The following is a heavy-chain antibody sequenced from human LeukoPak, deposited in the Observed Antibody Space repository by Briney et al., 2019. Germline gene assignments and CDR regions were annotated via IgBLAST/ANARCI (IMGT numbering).Heavy chain of an antibody. CDR1: GYTFTSYG. CDR3: ARGTRTVDY. Sequence: ASVKVSCKASGYTFTSYGISWVRQAPGQGLEWMGWMNPNSGNTGYAQKFQGRVTMTRNTSISTAYMEVSSLRSEDTAVYYCARGTRTVDYWGQGTLVTVSS. V-gene: IGHV1-8*02. J-gene: IGHJ4*02. CDR2: MNPNSGNT.